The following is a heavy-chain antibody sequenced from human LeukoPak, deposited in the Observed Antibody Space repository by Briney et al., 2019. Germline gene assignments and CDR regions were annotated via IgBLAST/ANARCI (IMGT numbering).Heavy chain of an antibody. CDR2: IYYSGST. D-gene: IGHD3-22*01. CDR1: GGSISSYY. V-gene: IGHV4-59*01. CDR3: ARAVDDSSGYYPYYFDY. J-gene: IGHJ4*02. Sequence: SETLSLTCTVSGGSISSYYWSWIRQPPGKGLEWIGYIYYSGSTNYNPSLKSRVTISVDTSKNQFSPKLSSVTAADTAVYYCARAVDDSSGYYPYYFDYWGQGTLVTVSS.